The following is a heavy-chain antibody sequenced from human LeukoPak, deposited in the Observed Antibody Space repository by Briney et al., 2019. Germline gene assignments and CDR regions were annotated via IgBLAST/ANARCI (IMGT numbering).Heavy chain of an antibody. CDR3: AKNRGHCVDGVCHNYYYMDV. Sequence: PGGSLRLSCAASGFTFSSYSMNWVRQAPGKGLDWVSTVSGSAGRTDYADSVKGRFTISRDNLKNTLYLQMNGLRAEDTAVYYCAKNRGHCVDGVCHNYYYMDVWGRGTTVTVSS. CDR1: GFTFSSYS. J-gene: IGHJ6*03. D-gene: IGHD2-8*02. V-gene: IGHV3-23*01. CDR2: VSGSAGRT.